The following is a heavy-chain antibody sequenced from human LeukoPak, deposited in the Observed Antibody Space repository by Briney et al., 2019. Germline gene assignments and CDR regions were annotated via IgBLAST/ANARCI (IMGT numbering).Heavy chain of an antibody. CDR3: ARLDAGSGYLIDY. Sequence: SETLSLTCTVSGGSISSGSYYWSWIRQPAGKGLEWIGRIYTSGSTNYNPSLKSRVTISVDTSKNQFSLKLSSVTAADTAVYYCARLDAGSGYLIDYWGQGTLVTVSS. CDR1: GGSISSGSYY. J-gene: IGHJ4*02. V-gene: IGHV4-61*02. CDR2: IYTSGST. D-gene: IGHD5-12*01.